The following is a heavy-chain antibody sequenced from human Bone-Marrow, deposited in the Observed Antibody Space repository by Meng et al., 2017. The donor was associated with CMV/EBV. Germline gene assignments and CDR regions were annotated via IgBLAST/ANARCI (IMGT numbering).Heavy chain of an antibody. Sequence: GESLKISCAASAFTFRDFAMDWVRQAPGKGLEWVSSIGGTDGTTHYADSVKGRFTISRDNAKNSLYLQMNSLRAEDTAVYYCARDRCGSYYDFWSGYYRCYYYYGMDVWGQGTTVTVSS. J-gene: IGHJ6*02. CDR2: IGGTDGTT. D-gene: IGHD3-3*01. CDR3: ARDRCGSYYDFWSGYYRCYYYYGMDV. CDR1: AFTFRDFA. V-gene: IGHV3-21*01.